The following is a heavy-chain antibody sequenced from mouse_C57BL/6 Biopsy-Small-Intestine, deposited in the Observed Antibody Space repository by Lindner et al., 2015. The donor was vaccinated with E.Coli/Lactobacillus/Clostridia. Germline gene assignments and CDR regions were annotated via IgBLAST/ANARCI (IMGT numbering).Heavy chain of an antibody. CDR1: GYIFNNYA. V-gene: IGHV14-2*02. CDR3: ARGIEEIALSRLYDRSGYSDY. CDR2: ISGYNGKT. Sequence: SVKVSCKTSGYIFNNYAISWVRQAPGQGLEWMGWISGYNGKTNYAQKFQGTVTITADKSTSTAYMELSSLRSEDTAVYYCARGIEEIALSRLYDRSGYSDYWGQGTLVTVSS. J-gene: IGHJ4*01. D-gene: IGHD2-3*01.